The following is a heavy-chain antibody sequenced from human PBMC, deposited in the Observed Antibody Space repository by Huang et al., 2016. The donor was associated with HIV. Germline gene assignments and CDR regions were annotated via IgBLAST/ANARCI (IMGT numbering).Heavy chain of an antibody. Sequence: QAQLVQSGAEVKKPGASVKVSCKASGYTFTSYHMHWVRQAPGQGLEWMGIINPSGGSTRYAQEFQDRVAMTRDTSTSTVYMELSSLRSDDTAVYYCARDLSRYGDGYYYYMDVWGKGTTVTVSS. CDR3: ARDLSRYGDGYYYYMDV. D-gene: IGHD4-17*01. CDR2: INPSGGST. V-gene: IGHV1-46*03. J-gene: IGHJ6*03. CDR1: GYTFTSYH.